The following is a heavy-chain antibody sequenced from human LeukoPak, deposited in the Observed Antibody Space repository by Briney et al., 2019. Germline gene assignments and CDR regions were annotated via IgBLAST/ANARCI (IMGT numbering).Heavy chain of an antibody. V-gene: IGHV3-7*01. CDR3: ARECVSSGYGSYYFDY. J-gene: IGHJ4*02. CDR1: GFTFSSYS. D-gene: IGHD3-22*01. Sequence: GGSLRLSCAASGFTFSSYSMSWVRQAPGKGLEWVANIKQDGSEKYYVDSVKGRFTISRDNPKNSLYLQMNSLRAEDTAVYYCARECVSSGYGSYYFDYWGQGAQVTVSS. CDR2: IKQDGSEK.